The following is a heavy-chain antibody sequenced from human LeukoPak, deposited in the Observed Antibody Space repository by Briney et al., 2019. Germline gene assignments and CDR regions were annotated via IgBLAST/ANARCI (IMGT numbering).Heavy chain of an antibody. V-gene: IGHV4-59*08. CDR3: TRRRWTFDY. J-gene: IGHJ4*02. Sequence: SGTLSLTCTVSGDSITGFYWSWIRQPPGEGLEWIGYIYSSGSTYYNPSLKSRVTISVDTSKNQFSLKLSSATAADTAFYYCTRRRWTFDYWGQGTLVTVSS. CDR1: GDSITGFY. CDR2: IYSSGST. D-gene: IGHD3/OR15-3a*01.